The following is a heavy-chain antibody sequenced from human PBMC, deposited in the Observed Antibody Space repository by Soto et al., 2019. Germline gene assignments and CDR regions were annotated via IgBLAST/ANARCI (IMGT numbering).Heavy chain of an antibody. CDR2: IYHSGST. D-gene: IGHD3-10*01. V-gene: IGHV4-4*02. CDR3: NSLKTEDTAVYYCTTYSGWDYFDY. Sequence: PSETLSLTCAVSGGSISSSNWWSWVRQPPGKGLEWIGEIYHSGSTNYNPSLKSRVTISVDKSKNQFSLKLSSVSSVFTLYLQMNSLKTEDTAVYYCTTYSGWDYFDYWGQGTLVTVSS. J-gene: IGHJ4*02. CDR1: GGSISSSNW.